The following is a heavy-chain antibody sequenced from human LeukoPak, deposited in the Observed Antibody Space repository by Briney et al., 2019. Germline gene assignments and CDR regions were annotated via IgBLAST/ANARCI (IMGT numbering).Heavy chain of an antibody. J-gene: IGHJ6*03. V-gene: IGHV3-21*04. CDR1: GFTFSSYS. D-gene: IGHD3-9*01. Sequence: PGGSLRLSCAASGFTFSSYSMNWVRQAPGKGLEWVSSISSSSSYIYYADSVKGRFTISRDNSKNTLYLQMNSLRAEDTAVYYCAKDSIRYFGPMDVWGKGTTVTVSS. CDR2: ISSSSSYI. CDR3: AKDSIRYFGPMDV.